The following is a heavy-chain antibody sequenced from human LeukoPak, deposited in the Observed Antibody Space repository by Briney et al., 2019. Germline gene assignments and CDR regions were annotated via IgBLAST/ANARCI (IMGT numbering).Heavy chain of an antibody. J-gene: IGHJ4*02. V-gene: IGHV5-51*01. CDR3: ARGYCSGGSCYSVSYYFDY. D-gene: IGHD2-15*01. CDR2: IYPGDSDT. Sequence: GESLKISCKGSGYSFTSYWIGWVRQMPGKGLEWMGIIYPGDSDTRYSPSFQGQVTISADKSISTAYLQWSSLKASDTAMYYCARGYCSGGSCYSVSYYFDYWGQGTLVTVSS. CDR1: GYSFTSYW.